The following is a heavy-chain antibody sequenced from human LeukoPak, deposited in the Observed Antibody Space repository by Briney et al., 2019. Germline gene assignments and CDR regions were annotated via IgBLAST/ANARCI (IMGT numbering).Heavy chain of an antibody. CDR2: IRYDGSHK. J-gene: IGHJ5*02. CDR3: AKASSASPSCLNA. V-gene: IGHV3-30*02. D-gene: IGHD2-2*01. CDR1: GFTFSNYG. Sequence: GGSLRLSCAASGFTFSNYGMYWVRQAPGKGLEWVAVIRYDGSHKYYADSVKGQFTMSRDNSNNTLFLQMNSLRVDDTAIYYCAKASSASPSCLNAWGQGTLVTVSS.